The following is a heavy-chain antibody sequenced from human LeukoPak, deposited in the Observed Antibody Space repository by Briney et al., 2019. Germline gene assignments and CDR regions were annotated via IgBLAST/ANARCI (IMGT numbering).Heavy chain of an antibody. CDR3: ARRRSGWYLGWFDP. J-gene: IGHJ5*02. Sequence: SETLSLTCAVYGGSFSGYYWSWIRQPPGKGLEWIGEINHSGSTNYNPSLKSRVTISVGTSKNQFSLKLSSVTAADTAVYYCARRRSGWYLGWFDPWGQGTLVTVSS. D-gene: IGHD6-19*01. CDR1: GGSFSGYY. V-gene: IGHV4-34*01. CDR2: INHSGST.